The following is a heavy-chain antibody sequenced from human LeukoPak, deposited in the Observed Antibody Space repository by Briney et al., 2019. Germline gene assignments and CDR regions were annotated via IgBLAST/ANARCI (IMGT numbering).Heavy chain of an antibody. D-gene: IGHD3-10*01. CDR1: GFTFSTYG. V-gene: IGHV3-23*01. CDR3: AKDYFNFQLLPFDS. Sequence: GSLRLSCAASGFTFSTYGMSWVRQAPGKGLEWVSSIGSDGGNTYYTDSVKGRFTMSRDNSKNTLYLQMNSLRAEDTAIYYCAKDYFNFQLLPFDSWGQGTLVTVSS. CDR2: IGSDGGNT. J-gene: IGHJ4*02.